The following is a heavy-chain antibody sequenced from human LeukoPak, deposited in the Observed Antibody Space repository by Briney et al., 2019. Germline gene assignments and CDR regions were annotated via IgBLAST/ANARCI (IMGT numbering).Heavy chain of an antibody. CDR2: ISSSSSTI. CDR3: ARLRYYAMDV. CDR1: GFTSSSYN. Sequence: GGSLRLSCTASGFTSSSYNMNWVRQAPGEGLEWVSYISSSSSTIYYADSVKGRFTISRDNAKNSLYLQMNSLRAEDTAVYYCARLRYYAMDVWGQGTTVTASS. V-gene: IGHV3-48*01. J-gene: IGHJ6*02.